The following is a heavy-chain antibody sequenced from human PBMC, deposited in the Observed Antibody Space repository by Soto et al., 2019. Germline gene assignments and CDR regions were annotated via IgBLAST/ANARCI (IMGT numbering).Heavy chain of an antibody. D-gene: IGHD5-12*01. V-gene: IGHV1-46*01. J-gene: IGHJ4*02. Sequence: GASVKVSCKASGYTFTIYYMHWVRQAPGQGLEWMGIINPSGGSTSYAQKFQGRVTMTRDTSTSTVYMELSSLRSEDTAVYYCARGGVENSGYDFPPDFDYGGKGTLVPVSS. CDR3: ARGGVENSGYDFPPDFDY. CDR1: GYTFTIYY. CDR2: INPSGGST.